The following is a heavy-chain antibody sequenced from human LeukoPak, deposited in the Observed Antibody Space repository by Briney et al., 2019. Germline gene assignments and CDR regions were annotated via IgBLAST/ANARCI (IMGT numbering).Heavy chain of an antibody. Sequence: GGSLRLSCAASGFTFSSYGMHWVRPAPGKGLEWVAVIWYDGSNKYYADSVKGRFTISRDNSKNTLYLQMNSLRAEDTAVYYCARDHLVVPAAIDYYYYYGMDVWGQGTTVTVSS. J-gene: IGHJ6*02. CDR1: GFTFSSYG. CDR3: ARDHLVVPAAIDYYYYYGMDV. CDR2: IWYDGSNK. V-gene: IGHV3-33*01. D-gene: IGHD2-2*01.